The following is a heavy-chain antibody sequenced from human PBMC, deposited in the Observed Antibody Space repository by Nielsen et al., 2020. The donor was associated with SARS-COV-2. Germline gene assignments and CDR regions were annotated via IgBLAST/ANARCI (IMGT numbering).Heavy chain of an antibody. D-gene: IGHD1-7*01. CDR3: ARDRAGTTVWYFDL. CDR2: IIPIFGTA. J-gene: IGHJ2*01. CDR1: GGTFSSYA. V-gene: IGHV1-69*13. Sequence: SVKVSCKASGGTFSSYAISWVRQAPGQGLEWMGGIIPIFGTANYAQKFQGRVTITADESTSTAYMELSSLRSEDTAVYYCARDRAGTTVWYFDLWGRGTLVTVSS.